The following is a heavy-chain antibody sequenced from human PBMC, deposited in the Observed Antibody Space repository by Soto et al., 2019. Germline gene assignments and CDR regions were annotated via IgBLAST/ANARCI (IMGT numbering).Heavy chain of an antibody. CDR2: INHSGST. V-gene: IGHV4-34*01. J-gene: IGHJ4*02. CDR3: ARGLVIAAAGTRFDY. D-gene: IGHD6-13*01. Sequence: KPSETLSLTCAVYGGSFSGYYWSWIRQPPGKGLEWIGEINHSGSTNYNPSLKSRVTISVDTSKNQFSLKLSSVTAADTAVYYCARGLVIAAAGTRFDYWGQGTLVTVSS. CDR1: GGSFSGYY.